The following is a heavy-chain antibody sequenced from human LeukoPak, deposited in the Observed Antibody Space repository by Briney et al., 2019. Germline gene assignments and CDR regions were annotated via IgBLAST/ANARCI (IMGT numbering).Heavy chain of an antibody. J-gene: IGHJ4*02. D-gene: IGHD2-21*02. CDR2: ISYDGSNK. Sequence: GRSLRLSCAASGFTFSSYGMHWVRQAPGKGLEWVAVISYDGSNKYYADSVKGRFTISRDNSKNTLYLQMNSLRAEDTAVYYCAKDLGVVTAILNYWGQGNLVTVSS. CDR1: GFTFSSYG. V-gene: IGHV3-30*18. CDR3: AKDLGVVTAILNY.